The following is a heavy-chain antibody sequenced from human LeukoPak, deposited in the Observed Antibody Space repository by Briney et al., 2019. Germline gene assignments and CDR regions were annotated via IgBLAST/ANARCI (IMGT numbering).Heavy chain of an antibody. CDR2: IYYTGST. CDR1: GGSISNNNYY. D-gene: IGHD3-22*01. J-gene: IGHJ4*02. CDR3: ARHRGDYYDSSGSFDY. Sequence: SETLSLTCTVSGGSISNNNYYWGWIRQPPGKGLEWIGNIYYTGSTYYDPSLKSRVTISVDTSKNQFSLKLSSVTAEDTAVYYGARHRGDYYDSSGSFDYWGQGTLVTVSS. V-gene: IGHV4-39*01.